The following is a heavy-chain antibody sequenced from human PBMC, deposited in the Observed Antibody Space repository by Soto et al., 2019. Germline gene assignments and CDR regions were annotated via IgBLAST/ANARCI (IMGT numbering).Heavy chain of an antibody. Sequence: GGSLRLSCAASGFSFSNYAMHWVRQAPGKGLEWVAVISYDGSNKYYADSVKGRFTISRDNSKNTLFLQMSSLRAEDTALYYCARDGPYCSGGSCYSSNWFDPWGQGTLVTVSS. CDR3: ARDGPYCSGGSCYSSNWFDP. D-gene: IGHD2-15*01. V-gene: IGHV3-30*15. CDR1: GFSFSNYA. CDR2: ISYDGSNK. J-gene: IGHJ5*02.